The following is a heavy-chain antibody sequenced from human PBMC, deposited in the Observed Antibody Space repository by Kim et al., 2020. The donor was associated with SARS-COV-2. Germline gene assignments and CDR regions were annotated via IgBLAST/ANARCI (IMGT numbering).Heavy chain of an antibody. CDR1: GFTFSSYA. CDR3: AKGGVYDFWSGYYMRGYYYYGMDV. D-gene: IGHD3-3*01. Sequence: GGSLRLSCAASGFTFSSYAMSWVRQAPGKGLEWVSAISGSGGSTYYADSVKGRFTISRDNSKNTLYLQMNSLRAEDTAVYYCAKGGVYDFWSGYYMRGYYYYGMDVWGQGTTVTVSS. V-gene: IGHV3-23*01. CDR2: ISGSGGST. J-gene: IGHJ6*02.